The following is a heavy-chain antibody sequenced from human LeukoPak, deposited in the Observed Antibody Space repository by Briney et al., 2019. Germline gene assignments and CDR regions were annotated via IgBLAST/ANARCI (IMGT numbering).Heavy chain of an antibody. J-gene: IGHJ3*02. D-gene: IGHD3-22*01. Sequence: GESLKISCKGSGYSFTSYWIGWVRQMPGKGLEWKGIIYPGDSDTRYSPSFQGQVTISADKSISTAYLQWSSLKTSDTAMYYCAREYYYDSSGYDAFDIWGQGTMVTVSS. V-gene: IGHV5-51*01. CDR1: GYSFTSYW. CDR3: AREYYYDSSGYDAFDI. CDR2: IYPGDSDT.